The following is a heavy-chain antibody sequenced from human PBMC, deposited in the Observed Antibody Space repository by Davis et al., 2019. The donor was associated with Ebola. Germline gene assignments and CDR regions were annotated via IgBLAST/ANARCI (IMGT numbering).Heavy chain of an antibody. CDR3: AKAVWLDWLSADPLFDS. J-gene: IGHJ4*02. D-gene: IGHD3/OR15-3a*01. V-gene: IGHV3-23*01. CDR2: LTSGGDGT. CDR1: GFTFNSYA. Sequence: GGSLRLSCAASGFTFNSYAMTWVRQAPGKGLEWVSALTSGGDGTYYADSVKGRFTVSRDNSNNTLYLQMSRLRVEDTAVYYCAKAVWLDWLSADPLFDSWGQGTLVAVSS.